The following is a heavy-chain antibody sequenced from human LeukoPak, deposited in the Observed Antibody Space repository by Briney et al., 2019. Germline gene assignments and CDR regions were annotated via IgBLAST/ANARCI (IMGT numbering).Heavy chain of an antibody. V-gene: IGHV1-46*01. Sequence: ASVKVSCKASGFTFTCYYMHWVRQAPGQGLEWMGIINPSGGSTSYAQKFQGRVTMTRDTSTSTVYMELSSLRSEDTAVYYCARGPIFGVVIINYYMDVWGKGTTVTVSS. CDR2: INPSGGST. D-gene: IGHD3-3*01. CDR3: ARGPIFGVVIINYYMDV. CDR1: GFTFTCYY. J-gene: IGHJ6*03.